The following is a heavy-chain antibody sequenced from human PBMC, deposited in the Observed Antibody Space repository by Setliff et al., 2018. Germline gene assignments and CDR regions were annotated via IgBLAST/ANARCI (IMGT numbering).Heavy chain of an antibody. Sequence: PSETLSLTCTVYGGSFSAYYWSWIRQPPGKGLEWIGSIYHSGSTYYNPSLKSRVTISVDTSKNQFSLKLSSVTAADTAVYYCARDKPIIVGAPMDWFDPWGQGTLVTVSS. CDR2: IYHSGST. D-gene: IGHD1-26*01. CDR1: GGSFSAYY. CDR3: ARDKPIIVGAPMDWFDP. J-gene: IGHJ5*02. V-gene: IGHV4-38-2*02.